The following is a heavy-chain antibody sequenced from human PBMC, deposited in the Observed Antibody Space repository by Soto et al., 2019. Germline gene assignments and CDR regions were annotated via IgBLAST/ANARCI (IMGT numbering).Heavy chain of an antibody. CDR2: IKSKTDGGTT. CDR1: GFTFTNAW. D-gene: IGHD3-22*01. CDR3: TTDSYSTIIIVRFDY. Sequence: GGSLKLSCAASGFTFTNAWINWVRQAPGKGPEWVGRIKSKTDGGTTDYAEPVKGRFAISRDDSNNMVYLQMNSLKIEDTAVYYCTTDSYSTIIIVRFDYWGHGTQVTVSS. V-gene: IGHV3-15*07. J-gene: IGHJ4*01.